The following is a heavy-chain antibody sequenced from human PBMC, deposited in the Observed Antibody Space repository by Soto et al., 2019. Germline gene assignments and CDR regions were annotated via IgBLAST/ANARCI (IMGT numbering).Heavy chain of an antibody. CDR2: IHPSGQTT. Sequence: QVHLVQSGAEVREPGASVKVSCKASGYDLTKKYMHWVRQAPGQGLEWMGIIHPSGQTTSNVGKFQGRVTMARDTSTTTFYMELSSLRSEDTAIYYCVISGPDYSSCAAYWGQGTLVTVSS. CDR3: VISGPDYSSCAAY. V-gene: IGHV1-46*01. J-gene: IGHJ4*02. D-gene: IGHD4-4*01. CDR1: GYDLTKKY.